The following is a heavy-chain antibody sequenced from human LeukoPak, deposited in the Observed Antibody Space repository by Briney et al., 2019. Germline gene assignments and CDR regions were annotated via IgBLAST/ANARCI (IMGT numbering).Heavy chain of an antibody. Sequence: PSETLSLTCTVSCNSISSSSYYWSWIRQPPGKGLEWIGYIYYSGSTNYNPSLKSRVTISLDTSKNQFSLKLNSVTAADTAVYYCARSKPALASYRYAFDIWGQGTMVTVSS. D-gene: IGHD3-16*02. J-gene: IGHJ3*02. CDR2: IYYSGST. V-gene: IGHV4-61*01. CDR3: ARSKPALASYRYAFDI. CDR1: CNSISSSSYY.